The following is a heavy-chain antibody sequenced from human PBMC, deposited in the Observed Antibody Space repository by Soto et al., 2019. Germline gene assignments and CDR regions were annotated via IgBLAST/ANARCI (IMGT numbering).Heavy chain of an antibody. CDR3: ARGGGYSYGYLPQQCGMDV. J-gene: IGHJ6*02. D-gene: IGHD5-18*01. V-gene: IGHV1-2*04. CDR2: INPNSGGT. CDR1: GYTFTGYY. Sequence: ASVKVSCKASGYTFTGYYMHWVRQAPGQGLEWMGWINPNSGGTNYAQKFQGWVTMTRDTSISTAYMERSRLRSDDTAVYYCARGGGYSYGYLPQQCGMDVWGQGTTVTVSS.